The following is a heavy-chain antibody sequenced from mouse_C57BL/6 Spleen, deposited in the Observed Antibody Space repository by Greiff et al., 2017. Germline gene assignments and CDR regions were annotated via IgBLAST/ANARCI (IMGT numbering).Heavy chain of an antibody. Sequence: QVQLQQPGAELVKPGASVKVSCKASGYTFTSYWMHWVKQRPGQGLEWIGRIHPSDSDTNYNQKFKGKATLTVDKSSSTAYMQLSSLTSEDSAVYYCALTEFHWDGAYWGQGTLVTVSA. CDR1: GYTFTSYW. J-gene: IGHJ3*01. CDR2: IHPSDSDT. V-gene: IGHV1-74*01. D-gene: IGHD4-1*01. CDR3: ALTEFHWDGAY.